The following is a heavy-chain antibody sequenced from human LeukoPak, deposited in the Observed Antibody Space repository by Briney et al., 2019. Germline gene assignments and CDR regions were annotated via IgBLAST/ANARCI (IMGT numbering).Heavy chain of an antibody. CDR2: IKSEGEGATT. Sequence: GVSLRLSCVSSGFTIGSAWMSWVRQAPGKGLEWLGHIKSEGEGATTDYAAPAKVRFAISRDDSKNMIYLQMSSLKIDDTAIYYCIAHFPYFYGFDVWGKGTTVTVSS. J-gene: IGHJ6*04. CDR1: GFTIGSAW. V-gene: IGHV3-15*01. D-gene: IGHD3-3*02. CDR3: IAHFPYFYGFDV.